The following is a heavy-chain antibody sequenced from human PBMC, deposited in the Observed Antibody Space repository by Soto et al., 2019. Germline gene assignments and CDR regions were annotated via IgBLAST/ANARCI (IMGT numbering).Heavy chain of an antibody. J-gene: IGHJ6*02. CDR3: ARDFYGSGSYLHYYYYYGMDV. CDR2: ISAYNGNT. D-gene: IGHD3-10*01. V-gene: IGHV1-18*04. CDR1: CYTFTSDG. Sequence: GAPVKVSCKASCYTFTSDGSSWVRQAPGQGLEWMGWISAYNGNTNYAQKLQGRVTMTTDTSTSTAYMELRSLRSDDTAVYYCARDFYGSGSYLHYYYYYGMDVWGQGTTVTVSS.